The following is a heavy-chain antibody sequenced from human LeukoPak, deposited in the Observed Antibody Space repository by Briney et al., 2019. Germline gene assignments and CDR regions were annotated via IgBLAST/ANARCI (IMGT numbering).Heavy chain of an antibody. Sequence: GASVKVSCKASGYTFTSYYIHWVRQAPGQGLEWMGIINPSGGSTSYAQKFQGRATMTRDTSTSTVYMELSSLKSEDTAVYYCARDYFLIHTVIRGYNWFDPWGQETLVTVSS. CDR1: GYTFTSYY. V-gene: IGHV1-46*01. D-gene: IGHD2-21*01. CDR2: INPSGGST. CDR3: ARDYFLIHTVIRGYNWFDP. J-gene: IGHJ5*02.